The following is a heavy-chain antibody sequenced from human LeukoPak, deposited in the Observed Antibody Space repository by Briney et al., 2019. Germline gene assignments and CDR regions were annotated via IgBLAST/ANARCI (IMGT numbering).Heavy chain of an antibody. D-gene: IGHD3-16*01. CDR2: IYTSGST. Sequence: SETLSLTCTVSGGSISSGSYYWSWIRQPAGKGLEWIGRIYTSGSTNYNPSLKSRVTISVDTSKNQFSLKLSSVTAADTAVYYCASQLENDWGDYYYYYMDVWGKGTTVTISS. J-gene: IGHJ6*03. CDR1: GGSISSGSYY. CDR3: ASQLENDWGDYYYYYMDV. V-gene: IGHV4-61*02.